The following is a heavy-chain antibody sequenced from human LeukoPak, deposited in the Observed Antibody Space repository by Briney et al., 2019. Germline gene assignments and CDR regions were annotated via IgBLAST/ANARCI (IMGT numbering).Heavy chain of an antibody. D-gene: IGHD1-26*01. V-gene: IGHV4-59*01. CDR3: AREVGATTN. CDR1: GGSISNYY. J-gene: IGHJ4*02. CDR2: IYYSGST. Sequence: SETLSLTCIVSGGSISNYYWSWIRQSPGKGLEWIGYIYYSGSTNYNPSLKSRVTISVDTSKNQFSLKLSSVTAADTAVYYCAREVGATTNWGQGALVTVSS.